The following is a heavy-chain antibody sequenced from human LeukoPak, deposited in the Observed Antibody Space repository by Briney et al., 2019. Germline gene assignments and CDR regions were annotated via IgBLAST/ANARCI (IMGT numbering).Heavy chain of an antibody. Sequence: ASVKVSCKASGYTFTSYDINWVRQATGQGLEWMGWMNPNSGNTGYAQKFQGRVTITRNTSISTAYMELSSLRSEDTAVYYCATPGGRYCSSTSCSFAFDIWGQGTMVTVSS. V-gene: IGHV1-8*03. J-gene: IGHJ3*02. CDR1: GYTFTSYD. CDR2: MNPNSGNT. D-gene: IGHD2-2*01. CDR3: ATPGGRYCSSTSCSFAFDI.